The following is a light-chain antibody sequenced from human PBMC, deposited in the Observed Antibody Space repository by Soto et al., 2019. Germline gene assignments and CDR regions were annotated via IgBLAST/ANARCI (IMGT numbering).Light chain of an antibody. J-gene: IGKJ1*01. CDR3: QPYGSSRT. CDR1: QSVSSSY. V-gene: IGKV3-20*01. CDR2: DTS. Sequence: EIVLTQSPGTLSLSPGERATLSCRASQSVSSSYLAWYQQRPGQAPRLLIYDTSSRATGIPDRFSGSGSGTDFTLTIRRLEPEDFAVYYCQPYGSSRTFGRGTKVEIK.